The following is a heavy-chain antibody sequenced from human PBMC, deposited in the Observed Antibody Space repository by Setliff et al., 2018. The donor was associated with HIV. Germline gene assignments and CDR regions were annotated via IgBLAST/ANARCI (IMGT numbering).Heavy chain of an antibody. CDR3: ARHPSWYGAFDI. V-gene: IGHV4-39*01. CDR1: GGSIIINDYY. Sequence: SETLSLTCTVAGGSIIINDYYWGWIRQPPGKGLEWTGSIYYSGSTYYNPSLKSRVTISVDTSKNQFSLKLSSVTAADTAVYYCARHPSWYGAFDIWGQGTMVTVS. D-gene: IGHD6-13*01. CDR2: IYYSGST. J-gene: IGHJ3*02.